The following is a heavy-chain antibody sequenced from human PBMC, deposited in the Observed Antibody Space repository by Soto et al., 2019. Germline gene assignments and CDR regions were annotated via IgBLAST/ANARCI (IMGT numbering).Heavy chain of an antibody. Sequence: EVQLVESGGGLVQPGGSLRLSCAASGFTFSSYWMHWVRQAPGKGLVWVSRINSDGSSTSYADSVKGRFTISXXXAKXXXXXXXXXXXAEDTAVYYCVRTSLVVAAATREDYWGQGTLVTVSS. J-gene: IGHJ4*02. D-gene: IGHD2-15*01. V-gene: IGHV3-74*01. CDR2: INSDGSST. CDR3: VRTSLVVAAATREDY. CDR1: GFTFSSYW.